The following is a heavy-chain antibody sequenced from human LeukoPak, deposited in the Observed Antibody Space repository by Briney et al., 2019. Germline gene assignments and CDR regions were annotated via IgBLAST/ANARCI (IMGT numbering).Heavy chain of an antibody. CDR1: GFPLSSNY. D-gene: IGHD3-22*01. Sequence: GSLRLSFAASGFPLSSNYMSWVRQAPGKGLEWVSGIYSGGSTYYADSVKGRFTISRHNSKNTLYLQMNSLRAEDTAVYYCARVDHYYDSSGYVNWFDPWGQGTLVTVSS. CDR3: ARVDHYYDSSGYVNWFDP. V-gene: IGHV3-53*04. J-gene: IGHJ5*02. CDR2: IYSGGST.